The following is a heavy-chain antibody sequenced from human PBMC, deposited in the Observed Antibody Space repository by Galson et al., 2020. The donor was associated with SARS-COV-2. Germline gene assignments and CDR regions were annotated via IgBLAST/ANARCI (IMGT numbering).Heavy chain of an antibody. CDR3: ARGAGVWFGELLDY. D-gene: IGHD3-10*01. CDR2: INTNTGNP. CDR1: GYIFNNYA. J-gene: IGHJ4*02. V-gene: IGHV7-4-1*02. Sequence: ASVKVSCKASGYIFNNYALNWVRQAPGQGLEWMAWINTNTGNPTYAQGFTGRFAFSLDTSISTAYLQISSLKAEDTAIYYCARGAGVWFGELLDYWGQGTLVTVSS.